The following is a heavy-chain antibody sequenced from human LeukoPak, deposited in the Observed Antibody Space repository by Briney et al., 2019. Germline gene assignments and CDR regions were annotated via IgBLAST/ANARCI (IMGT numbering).Heavy chain of an antibody. Sequence: GGSLRLSCAASGFTFSSYGMHWVRQAPGKGLERVAFIRYDGTTKFYADFVKGRFTISRDNSKSTLDLQMNSLSTEDTALYYCAKDPDYYSTYWGQGILVTVSS. D-gene: IGHD3-22*01. CDR3: AKDPDYYSTY. CDR2: IRYDGTTK. J-gene: IGHJ4*02. CDR1: GFTFSSYG. V-gene: IGHV3-30*02.